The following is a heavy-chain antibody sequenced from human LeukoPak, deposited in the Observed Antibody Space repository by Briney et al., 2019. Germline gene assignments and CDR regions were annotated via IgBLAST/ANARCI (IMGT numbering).Heavy chain of an antibody. J-gene: IGHJ4*02. CDR1: GERVSTNSVG. CDR2: TYYNSNWYK. V-gene: IGHV6-1*01. CDR3: ARGWLQSGFDY. Sequence: SQTLSLTCAISGERVSTNSVGWNWIRQSPSRGLEWLGRTYYNSNWYKDYAPSVKSRIIINPDTSKNQFSLQLNSVTPEDTAVYYCARGWLQSGFDYWGQGTLVTVSS. D-gene: IGHD5-24*01.